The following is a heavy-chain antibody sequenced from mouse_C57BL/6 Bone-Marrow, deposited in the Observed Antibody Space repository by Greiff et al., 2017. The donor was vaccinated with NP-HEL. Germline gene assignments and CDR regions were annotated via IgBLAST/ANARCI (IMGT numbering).Heavy chain of an antibody. Sequence: QVQLQQSGAELVRPGTSVKVSCKASGYAFTNYLIEWVKQRPGQGLEWIGVINPGSGGTNYNEKFKGKATLTADKSSSTAYMQLSSLTSEGSAVYFCARQDGSSFWYFDVWGTGTTVTVSS. D-gene: IGHD1-1*01. CDR3: ARQDGSSFWYFDV. CDR2: INPGSGGT. CDR1: GYAFTNYL. V-gene: IGHV1-54*01. J-gene: IGHJ1*03.